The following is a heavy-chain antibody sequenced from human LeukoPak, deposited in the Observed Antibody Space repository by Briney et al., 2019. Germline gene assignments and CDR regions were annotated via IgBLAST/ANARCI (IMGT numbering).Heavy chain of an antibody. J-gene: IGHJ5*01. V-gene: IGHV1-2*02. CDR3: AKDREVGRVIVVDCGFDS. CDR2: INPNSGGT. Sequence: ASVKVSFTASGYTFTVYYMHWVRQAPGQGLEWVGWINPNSGGTNYAQKFQGRVTMTRDTSISTAYMELSRLRSDDTAVYYCAKDREVGRVIVVDCGFDSWGQGTLVTVSS. CDR1: GYTFTVYY. D-gene: IGHD3-22*01.